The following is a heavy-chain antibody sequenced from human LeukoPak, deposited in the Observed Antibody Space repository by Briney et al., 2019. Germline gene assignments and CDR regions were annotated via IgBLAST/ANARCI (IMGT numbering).Heavy chain of an antibody. J-gene: IGHJ4*02. D-gene: IGHD6-13*01. CDR3: ARGAAGFDY. V-gene: IGHV4-61*02. Sequence: SETLSLTCTVPGGSISSGSYYWRWIRQPAGKGLEWIGRIYTSGSTNYNPSLKSRVTISVDTSKNQFSLKLSSVTAADTAVYYCARGAAGFDYWGQGTLVTVSS. CDR2: IYTSGST. CDR1: GGSISSGSYY.